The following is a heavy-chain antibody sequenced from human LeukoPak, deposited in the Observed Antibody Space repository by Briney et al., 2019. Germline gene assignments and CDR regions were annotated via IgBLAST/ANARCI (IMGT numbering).Heavy chain of an antibody. V-gene: IGHV3-23*01. D-gene: IGHD3-3*01. Sequence: PGGSLRLSCAASGFTFSSYAMSWVRQAPGKGLEWVSVISVSGGNTNYVNSAKGRFSISRDNSKNTLYLQMSSLRAEDTAVYYCAKDLPGITIFGALDYWGQGTLVIVSS. CDR2: ISVSGGNT. CDR1: GFTFSSYA. CDR3: AKDLPGITIFGALDY. J-gene: IGHJ4*02.